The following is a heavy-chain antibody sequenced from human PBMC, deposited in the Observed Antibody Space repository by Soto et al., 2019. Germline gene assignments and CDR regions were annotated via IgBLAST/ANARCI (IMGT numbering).Heavy chain of an antibody. V-gene: IGHV3-23*01. D-gene: IGHD3-3*01. CDR2: ISGSGGST. CDR3: ARTNLRITIFGVVPPHDAFDI. J-gene: IGHJ3*02. CDR1: GFTFSSYA. Sequence: PGGSLRLSCAAFGFTFSSYAMSWVLKAPGKGLEWVSAISGSGGSTYYADSVKGRFTISRDNSKNTLYLQMNSLRAEDTAVYYCARTNLRITIFGVVPPHDAFDIWGQGTMVTGSS.